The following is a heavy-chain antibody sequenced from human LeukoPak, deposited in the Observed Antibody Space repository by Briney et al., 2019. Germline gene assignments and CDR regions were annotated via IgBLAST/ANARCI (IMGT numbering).Heavy chain of an antibody. CDR3: ARVPTAMASPIDY. V-gene: IGHV4-59*01. D-gene: IGHD5-18*01. CDR1: SGSISSYY. CDR2: IYYSGST. Sequence: SETLSLTCTVSSGSISSYYWSWIRQPPGKGLEWIGYIYYSGSTNYNPSLKSRVTISVDTSKNQFSLKLSSVTAADTAVYYCARVPTAMASPIDYWGQGTLVTVSS. J-gene: IGHJ4*02.